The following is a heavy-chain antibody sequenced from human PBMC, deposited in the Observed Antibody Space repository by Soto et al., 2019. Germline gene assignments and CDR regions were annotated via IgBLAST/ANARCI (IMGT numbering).Heavy chain of an antibody. CDR2: FYYSGNT. CDR3: ARGIDDSSGYRNPQVGYYYYGMDV. D-gene: IGHD3-22*01. Sequence: SETLSLTCTVSGDSISSGSAYWGWVRQPPGKGLEWIGSFYYSGNTHYNPSLKSRATISVDTSKNQFSLKLSSVTAADTAVYYCARGIDDSSGYRNPQVGYYYYGMDVWGQGTTVTVSS. J-gene: IGHJ6*02. CDR1: GDSISSGSAY. V-gene: IGHV4-39*01.